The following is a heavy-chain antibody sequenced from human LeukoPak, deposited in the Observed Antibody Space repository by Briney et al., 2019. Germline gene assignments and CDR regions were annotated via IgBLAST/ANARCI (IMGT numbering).Heavy chain of an antibody. CDR2: IGQGGSHV. J-gene: IGHJ1*01. CDR1: GFASSTNR. CDR3: ASSYLKH. Sequence: PGGSLRLSCVASGFASSTNRMNWVRQAPGEGLEWVANIGQGGSHVNYADSVKGRFSISRDNARNSLFLQLNNLRAEDTAVYYCASSYLKHWGQGTLVTVSS. V-gene: IGHV3-7*01.